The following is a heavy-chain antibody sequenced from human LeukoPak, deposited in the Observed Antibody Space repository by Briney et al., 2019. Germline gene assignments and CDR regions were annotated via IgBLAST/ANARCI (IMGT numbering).Heavy chain of an antibody. CDR2: ISSSSYI. Sequence: GGSLRLSCAASGFTFSSYSMNWVRQAPGKGLEWVSSISSSSYIYYADSVKGRFTITRDNAKNSLYLQMNSLRAEDTAVYYCARDLFLARNSGSSLGVWGQGTLVTVSS. V-gene: IGHV3-21*01. D-gene: IGHD1-26*01. CDR3: ARDLFLARNSGSSLGV. J-gene: IGHJ4*02. CDR1: GFTFSSYS.